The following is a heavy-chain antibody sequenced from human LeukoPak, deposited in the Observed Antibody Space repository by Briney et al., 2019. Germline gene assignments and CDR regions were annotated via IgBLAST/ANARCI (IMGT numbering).Heavy chain of an antibody. CDR2: IIPIFGTA. V-gene: IGHV1-69*01. CDR3: ARVPSRSSWYLHHRDLMSWFDP. CDR1: GGTFSSYA. J-gene: IGHJ5*02. Sequence: SVKVSCKASGGTFSSYAISWVRQAPGQGLEWMGGIIPIFGTANYAQKFQGRVTITADESTSTAYMELSGLRSEDTAVYYCARVPSRSSWYLHHRDLMSWFDPWGQGTWSPSPQ. D-gene: IGHD6-13*01.